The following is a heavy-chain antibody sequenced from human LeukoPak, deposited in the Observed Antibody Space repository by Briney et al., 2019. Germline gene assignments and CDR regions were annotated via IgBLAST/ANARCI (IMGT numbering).Heavy chain of an antibody. J-gene: IGHJ4*02. D-gene: IGHD3-9*01. CDR3: ARGTYDMTFGG. V-gene: IGHV3-74*01. Sequence: WGSLRLSCAASGFTFSSCWMHWVRHAPGKGLVWVSRINSDGSSTSYADSVKGRFTISRDNAKNTLYLQMNSLRAEDTAVYYCARGTYDMTFGGRGQGTLVTVSS. CDR2: INSDGSST. CDR1: GFTFSSCW.